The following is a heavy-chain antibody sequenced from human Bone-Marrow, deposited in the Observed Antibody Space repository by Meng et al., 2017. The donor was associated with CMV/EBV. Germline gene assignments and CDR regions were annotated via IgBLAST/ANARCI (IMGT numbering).Heavy chain of an antibody. CDR1: GFTFTTYE. J-gene: IGHJ6*02. CDR3: AKSLSPDLDCSSTSCYFYGYYYGMDV. Sequence: GSLSPSSVASGFTFTTYEMNWVRQAPGKGLEWVSYIRSSGSTIYYADSVKGRFTISRDNAKNSLYLQMNSLIADDTAVYYCAKSLSPDLDCSSTSCYFYGYYYGMDVWGQGTTVTVSS. V-gene: IGHV3-48*03. CDR2: IRSSGSTI. D-gene: IGHD2-2*01.